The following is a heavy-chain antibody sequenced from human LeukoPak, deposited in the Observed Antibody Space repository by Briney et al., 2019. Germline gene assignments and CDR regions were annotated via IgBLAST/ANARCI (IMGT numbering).Heavy chain of an antibody. CDR1: GYSFTGYY. Sequence: ASVKVSCKASGYSFTGYYFHWVRQAPGQGLEWMGWINPNSGGTNYAQKFQGRVTMTRDTSINTAYMDLSRLRSDDTAVYYCARQGDRYYYYYGMDVWGQGTTVTVSS. V-gene: IGHV1-2*02. CDR3: ARQGDRYYYYYGMDV. J-gene: IGHJ6*02. CDR2: INPNSGGT.